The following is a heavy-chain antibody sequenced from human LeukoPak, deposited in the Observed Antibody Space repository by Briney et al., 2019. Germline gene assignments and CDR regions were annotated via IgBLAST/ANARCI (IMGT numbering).Heavy chain of an antibody. J-gene: IGHJ4*02. CDR2: ISWEGVTT. Sequence: GGSLRLSCAASGFTFDEYAMHWVRQAPGKGLEWVALISWEGVTTYYADSVRGRFTISRDNSKNSLYLQMNSLRTEDTAFYYCTRDTDYGSATNYFDSWGQGTLVSVSS. CDR3: TRDTDYGSATNYFDS. D-gene: IGHD3-10*01. CDR1: GFTFDEYA. V-gene: IGHV3-43*01.